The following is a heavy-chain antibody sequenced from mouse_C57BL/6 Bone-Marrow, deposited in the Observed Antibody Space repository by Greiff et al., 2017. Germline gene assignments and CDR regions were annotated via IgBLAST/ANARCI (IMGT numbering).Heavy chain of an antibody. Sequence: DVKLVESEGGLVQPGSSMKLSCTASGFTFSDYYMAWVRQVPEKGLEWVANINYDGSSTYYLDSLKSRFIISRDNAKNILCLQMSSLKAEDTATYYCARDPLMDYWGQGTSVTVSA. V-gene: IGHV5-16*01. J-gene: IGHJ4*01. CDR1: GFTFSDYY. CDR3: ARDPLMDY. CDR2: INYDGSST.